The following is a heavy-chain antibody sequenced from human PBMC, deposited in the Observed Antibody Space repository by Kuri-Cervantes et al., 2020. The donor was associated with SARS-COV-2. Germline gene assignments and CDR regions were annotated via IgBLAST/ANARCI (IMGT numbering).Heavy chain of an antibody. CDR3: ARHHKPGLYNWNYLSWFDP. V-gene: IGHV5-51*01. CDR2: IYPGDSDT. D-gene: IGHD1-7*01. CDR1: GYSFTSYW. Sequence: GESLKISCKGSGYSFTSYWIGWVRQVPGKGLEWMGIIYPGDSDTRYSPSFQGQVTISADKSISTAYLQWSSLKASDTAMYYCARHHKPGLYNWNYLSWFDPWGQGTLVTVSS. J-gene: IGHJ5*02.